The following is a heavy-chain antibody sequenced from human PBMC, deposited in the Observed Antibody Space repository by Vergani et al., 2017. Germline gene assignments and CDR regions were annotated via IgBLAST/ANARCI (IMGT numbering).Heavy chain of an antibody. CDR2: IHTSGSN. Sequence: QVQLQESGPGLVKPSQTLSLTCTVSGGSINSHNYYWSWIRQPAGKGLEWIGRIHTSGSNNYNPSLNSRVTMSEHTSKNQFSLKLTAVTAADTAVYFCAIGSWLGGRCYKPRVEYWVQGILVTVSS. CDR3: AIGSWLGGRCYKPRVEY. J-gene: IGHJ4*02. V-gene: IGHV4-61*02. D-gene: IGHD2-15*01. CDR1: GGSINSHNYY.